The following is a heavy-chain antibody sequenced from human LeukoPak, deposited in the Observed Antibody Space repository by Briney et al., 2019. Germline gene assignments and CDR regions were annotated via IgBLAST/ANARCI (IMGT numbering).Heavy chain of an antibody. J-gene: IGHJ4*02. CDR2: IKWTGGST. D-gene: IGHD3-22*01. CDR3: ARGRAYYYDSSGYYAAEGDY. CDR1: GFTFDDYG. V-gene: IGHV3-20*04. Sequence: PGGSLRLSCAASGFTFDDYGMNWVRQAPGKGLEWVSDIKWTGGSTAYADSVRGRFTISRDNAKNSLYLQMNSLRDEDTALYYCARGRAYYYDSSGYYAAEGDYWGQGTLVTVSS.